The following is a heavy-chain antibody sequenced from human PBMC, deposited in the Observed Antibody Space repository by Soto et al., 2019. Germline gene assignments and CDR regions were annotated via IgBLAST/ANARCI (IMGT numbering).Heavy chain of an antibody. Sequence: QITLRESGPTRVKPTQTLTLTCTFSGFSLSARPVAVGWIRQPPGKALERLALIYWDDDKRYSPSLMSRLTITKDTSKNQVVLTMTNMDPRDTAIYYCVHRAGIDGNWNGGYFDYWGQGALVTVSS. V-gene: IGHV2-5*02. D-gene: IGHD1-1*01. CDR3: VHRAGIDGNWNGGYFDY. CDR2: IYWDDDK. CDR1: GFSLSARPVA. J-gene: IGHJ4*02.